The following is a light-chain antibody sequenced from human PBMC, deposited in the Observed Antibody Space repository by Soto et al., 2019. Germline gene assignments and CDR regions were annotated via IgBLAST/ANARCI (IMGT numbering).Light chain of an antibody. J-gene: IGLJ1*01. CDR3: TSYTSDNRIYV. CDR1: SSDVGAYTS. CDR2: EVS. Sequence: QSALTQPASVSGSPGQSITISCTGTSSDVGAYTSVSWYQQHPGKAPKLMIYEVSNRPSGVSNRFSGSKSANTASLTISGLQADDEAHYYCTSYTSDNRIYVFGTGTKLTVL. V-gene: IGLV2-14*01.